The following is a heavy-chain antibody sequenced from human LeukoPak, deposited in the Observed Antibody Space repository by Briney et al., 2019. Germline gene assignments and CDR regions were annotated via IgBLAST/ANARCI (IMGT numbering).Heavy chain of an antibody. CDR2: ISAYNGNT. CDR3: ASAKYPYSSGWFPFDY. Sequence: ASVKVSCKASGYTFTSYGISWVRQAPGQGLEWMGWISAYNGNTNYAQKLQGRVTMTTDTSTSTAYMELRSLRSDDTAVYYCASAKYPYSSGWFPFDYWGQGTLVTVSS. J-gene: IGHJ4*02. D-gene: IGHD6-19*01. CDR1: GYTFTSYG. V-gene: IGHV1-18*01.